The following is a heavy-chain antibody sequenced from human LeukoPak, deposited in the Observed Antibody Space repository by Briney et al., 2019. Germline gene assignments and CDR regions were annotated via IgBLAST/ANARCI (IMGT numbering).Heavy chain of an antibody. J-gene: IGHJ4*02. V-gene: IGHV4-34*01. Sequence: SETLSLTCGVYGGSFSGYYWSWIRQPPGKGLEWIGEINHSGSTNYNPSLKSRVIISVDTSKNQFSLKLSSVTAADTAVYYCARGNYYDSSGYYGYWGQGTLVTVSS. CDR1: GGSFSGYY. D-gene: IGHD3-22*01. CDR2: INHSGST. CDR3: ARGNYYDSSGYYGY.